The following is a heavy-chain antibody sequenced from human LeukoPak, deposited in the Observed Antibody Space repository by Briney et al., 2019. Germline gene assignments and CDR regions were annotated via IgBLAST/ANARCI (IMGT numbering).Heavy chain of an antibody. V-gene: IGHV3-21*01. D-gene: IGHD3-16*01. Sequence: PGGSLRLSCAVSGITLSNYGMSWVRQAPGKGLEWVSSISRTSEYIHYADSVRGRFAISRDNAKNSVYLQMNSLRAEDTAVYFCAGGGDFDYWGQGILVTVSA. CDR3: AGGGDFDY. J-gene: IGHJ4*02. CDR1: GITLSNYG. CDR2: ISRTSEYI.